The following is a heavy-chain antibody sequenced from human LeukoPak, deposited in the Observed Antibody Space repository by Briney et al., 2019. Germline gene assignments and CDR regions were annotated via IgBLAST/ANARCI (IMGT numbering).Heavy chain of an antibody. CDR2: ISGSGGST. CDR3: AKAPSPNYYYYYYMDV. Sequence: QSGGSLRLSCAASGFTFSSYAMSWVRQAPGKGLEWVSAISGSGGSTYYADSVKGRFTISRDNSKNTLYLQMNSLRAEDTAVYYCAKAPSPNYYYYYYMDVWGKGTTVTVSS. V-gene: IGHV3-23*01. CDR1: GFTFSSYA. J-gene: IGHJ6*03.